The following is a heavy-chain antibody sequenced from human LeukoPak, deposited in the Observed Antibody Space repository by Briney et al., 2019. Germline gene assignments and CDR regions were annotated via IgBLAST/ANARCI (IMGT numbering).Heavy chain of an antibody. V-gene: IGHV4-61*01. J-gene: IGHJ4*02. CDR1: GGSLSSSSYY. Sequence: SETLSLTCTVSGGSLSSSSYYWTWIRQPPGKGLEYIGYIYYTGGTNYNPSLKSRVTISVDTSKNQFSLKLSSVTAADTAVYFCGKYGGSGWVIDYWGQGTLVTVPS. CDR3: GKYGGSGWVIDY. D-gene: IGHD6-19*01. CDR2: IYYTGGT.